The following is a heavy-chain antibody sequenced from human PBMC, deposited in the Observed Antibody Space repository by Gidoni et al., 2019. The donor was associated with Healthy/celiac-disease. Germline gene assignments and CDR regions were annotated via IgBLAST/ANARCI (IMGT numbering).Heavy chain of an antibody. V-gene: IGHV3-23*01. Sequence: EVQLLESGGGLVQPGGSLRLSCAASGFTFSSYALSWFRQDPGKGLEWVSASSGMGGSTYYADSVKGRFTISRDNSKNTLYLQMNSRRAEDTAVDYCAKVSEVVTPSPLRYWGQGTLVTVSS. J-gene: IGHJ4*02. CDR2: SSGMGGST. CDR3: AKVSEVVTPSPLRY. D-gene: IGHD2-21*02. CDR1: GFTFSSYA.